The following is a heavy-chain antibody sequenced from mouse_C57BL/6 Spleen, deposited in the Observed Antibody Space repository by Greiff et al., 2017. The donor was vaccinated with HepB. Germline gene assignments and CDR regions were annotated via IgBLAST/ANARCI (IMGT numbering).Heavy chain of an antibody. CDR2: IDPSDSYT. V-gene: IGHV1-69*01. CDR1: GYTFTGYW. D-gene: IGHD2-5*01. CDR3: ARYSKGWYFDV. J-gene: IGHJ1*03. Sequence: QVQLQQPGAELVMPGASVKLSCKASGYTFTGYWMHWVKQRPGQGLEWIGEIDPSDSYTNYNQKFKGKSTLTVDKSSSTAYMQLSSLTSEDSAVYDCARYSKGWYFDVWGTGTTVTVSS.